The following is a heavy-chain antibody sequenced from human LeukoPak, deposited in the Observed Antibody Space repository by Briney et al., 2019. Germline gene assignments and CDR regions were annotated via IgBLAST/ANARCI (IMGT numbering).Heavy chain of an antibody. D-gene: IGHD1-26*01. Sequence: QPGGSLRLSCAASGFTFSSYAMSWVRQAPGKGLEWVSAISGSGGSTYYADSVKGRFTISRDNSKNTLYLQMNSLRAEDTAVYYCAKGPRYSGSYPPDYWGQGTLVTVSS. CDR2: ISGSGGST. CDR1: GFTFSSYA. CDR3: AKGPRYSGSYPPDY. V-gene: IGHV3-23*01. J-gene: IGHJ4*02.